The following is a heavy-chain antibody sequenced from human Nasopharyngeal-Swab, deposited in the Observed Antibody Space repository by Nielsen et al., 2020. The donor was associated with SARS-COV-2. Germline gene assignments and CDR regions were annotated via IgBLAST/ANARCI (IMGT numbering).Heavy chain of an antibody. CDR2: ISWNSGRI. Sequence: SLKTSCAASGFTFVDYAMHWVRQAPGKGLEWVSGISWNSGRIGYADSVKGRFTISRDNAKNSLYLQMNSLRAEDTALYYCAKYGRAFDIWGQGTMVTVSS. J-gene: IGHJ3*02. CDR1: GFTFVDYA. V-gene: IGHV3-9*01. CDR3: AKYGRAFDI.